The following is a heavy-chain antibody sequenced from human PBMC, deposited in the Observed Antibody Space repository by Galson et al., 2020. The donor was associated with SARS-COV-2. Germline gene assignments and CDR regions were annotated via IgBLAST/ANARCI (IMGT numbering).Heavy chain of an antibody. V-gene: IGHV4-34*01. Sequence: SETLSLTCAVSVGSFSSYYWTWIRQPPGKGLEWIGEIDHSGSTNYNPSLNSRVTISVDTSKNQFHLKLSSVTAADTAVYYCARGSRRLQMNYVDYWDQGTLVTVSS. CDR2: IDHSGST. D-gene: IGHD5-18*01. CDR1: VGSFSSYY. CDR3: ARGSRRLQMNYVDY. J-gene: IGHJ4*02.